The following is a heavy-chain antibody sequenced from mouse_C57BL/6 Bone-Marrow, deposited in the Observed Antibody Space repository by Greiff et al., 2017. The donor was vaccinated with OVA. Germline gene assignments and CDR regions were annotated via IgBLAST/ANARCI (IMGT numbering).Heavy chain of an antibody. J-gene: IGHJ2*01. V-gene: IGHV5-17*01. CDR3: ARSLGRTDFDY. Sequence: EVQLVESGGGLVKPGGSLKLSCAASGFTFSDYGMHWVRQAPEKELEWVAYISSGSSTIYYADTVKGRFTISRDNAKNTLFLQMTSLRSEDTAMYYCARSLGRTDFDYWGQGTTLTVSS. D-gene: IGHD4-1*01. CDR1: GFTFSDYG. CDR2: ISSGSSTI.